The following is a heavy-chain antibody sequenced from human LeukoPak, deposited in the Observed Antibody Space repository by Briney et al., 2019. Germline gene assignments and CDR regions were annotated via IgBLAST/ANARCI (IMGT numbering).Heavy chain of an antibody. CDR2: IYYSGTT. D-gene: IGHD3-10*01. Sequence: PSETLSLTCAVSGGSISSSTYSWSWIRQPPGKGLEWIGYIYYSGTTYYNPSLKSRVTISVDTSKNQFSLKLSSVTAADTAVYYCARDGTYYYAFDIWGQGTMVTVSS. CDR1: GGSISSSTYS. CDR3: ARDGTYYYAFDI. V-gene: IGHV4-30-4*07. J-gene: IGHJ3*02.